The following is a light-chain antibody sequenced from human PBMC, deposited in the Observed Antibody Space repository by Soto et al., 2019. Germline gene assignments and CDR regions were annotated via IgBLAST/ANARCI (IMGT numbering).Light chain of an antibody. Sequence: DIQMTQSPSTLSGSVGDRVTITCRASQTISSWLAWYQQKPGKAPKLLIYKASTLKRGVPSRFSGSGSGTEFTLTISSLQPDDFATYYCQHYNSYSEAFGQATKVDNK. CDR3: QHYNSYSEA. CDR2: KAS. V-gene: IGKV1-5*03. J-gene: IGKJ1*01. CDR1: QTISSW.